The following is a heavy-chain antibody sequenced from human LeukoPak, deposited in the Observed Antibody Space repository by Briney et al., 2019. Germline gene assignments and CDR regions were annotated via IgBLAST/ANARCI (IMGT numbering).Heavy chain of an antibody. D-gene: IGHD2-15*01. CDR2: ISYDGSNK. CDR3: ARVAATEYYYYYYMDV. Sequence: PGGSLRLSCAASGFIFSSYAMGWVRQAPGKGLGWVAFISYDGSNKYYADSVKGRFTISRDNSKNTLYLQMNSLRAEDTAVYYCARVAATEYYYYYYMDVWGKGTTVTVSS. J-gene: IGHJ6*03. CDR1: GFIFSSYA. V-gene: IGHV3-30*03.